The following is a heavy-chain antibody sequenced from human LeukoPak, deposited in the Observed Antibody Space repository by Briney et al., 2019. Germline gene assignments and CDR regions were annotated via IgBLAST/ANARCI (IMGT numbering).Heavy chain of an antibody. Sequence: GASVKVSCKASGYTFTAYYIHWVRQAPGQGPEWVGWINPNSGDTSYAQKFQGRVTITRGTSISTAYMELSRLRSDDTAIYYCARDPTVVRDGTYWGQGTLVTVSS. V-gene: IGHV1-2*02. CDR1: GYTFTAYY. D-gene: IGHD4-23*01. CDR2: INPNSGDT. CDR3: ARDPTVVRDGTY. J-gene: IGHJ4*02.